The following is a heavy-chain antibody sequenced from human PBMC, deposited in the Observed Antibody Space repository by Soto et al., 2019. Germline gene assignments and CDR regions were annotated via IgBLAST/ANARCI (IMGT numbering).Heavy chain of an antibody. CDR2: ISAYNGNT. V-gene: IGHV1-18*01. CDR3: ARKRITIFGVVIDALGFDP. Sequence: ASVKVSCKASGYTFTSYGISWVRQAPGQGLEWMGWISAYNGNTIYAQKPQGRVTMTTDTSTSTAYMELRSLRSDDTAVYYCARKRITIFGVVIDALGFDPWGQGTLVTVSS. CDR1: GYTFTSYG. J-gene: IGHJ5*02. D-gene: IGHD3-3*01.